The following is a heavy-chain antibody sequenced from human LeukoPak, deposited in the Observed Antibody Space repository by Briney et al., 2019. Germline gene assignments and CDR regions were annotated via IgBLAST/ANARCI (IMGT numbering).Heavy chain of an antibody. CDR1: GGSISSSSYY. D-gene: IGHD6-13*01. CDR3: ARGRRGSRRAFDI. Sequence: SESLSLTCTVSGGSISSSSYYWGWIRQPPGKGLEWIGSIYYSGSTYYNPSLKSRVTISVDTSKNQFSLKLSSVTAADTAVYYCARGRRGSRRAFDIWGQGTMVTVSS. V-gene: IGHV4-39*07. J-gene: IGHJ3*02. CDR2: IYYSGST.